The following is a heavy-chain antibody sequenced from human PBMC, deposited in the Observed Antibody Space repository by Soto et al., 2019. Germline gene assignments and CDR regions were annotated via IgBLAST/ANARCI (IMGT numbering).Heavy chain of an antibody. J-gene: IGHJ6*02. Sequence: QVQLVESGVGVVQPGRSLRLSCAASGFTFSSYGMHWVRQAPGKGLEWVAVIWYDGTNKYYADSVKGRFTISRDNSKNTLYLQMNSLRAEDTAVYYCARDRGAVAGTRYYYGMDVWGQGTTVTVSS. CDR1: GFTFSSYG. CDR2: IWYDGTNK. D-gene: IGHD6-13*01. V-gene: IGHV3-33*01. CDR3: ARDRGAVAGTRYYYGMDV.